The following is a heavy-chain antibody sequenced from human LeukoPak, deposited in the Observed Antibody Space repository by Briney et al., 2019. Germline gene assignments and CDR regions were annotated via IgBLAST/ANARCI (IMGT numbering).Heavy chain of an antibody. J-gene: IGHJ6*03. Sequence: SETLSLTCTVSGGPISSYYWSWIRQPPGKGLECIGYIYTSGSTNYNPSLKSRVTISVDTSKNQFSLKLSSVTAADTAVYYCASLPIGPSPYYYYYMDVWGKGTTVTVSS. V-gene: IGHV4-4*09. CDR2: IYTSGST. CDR1: GGPISSYY. D-gene: IGHD2-21*01. CDR3: ASLPIGPSPYYYYYMDV.